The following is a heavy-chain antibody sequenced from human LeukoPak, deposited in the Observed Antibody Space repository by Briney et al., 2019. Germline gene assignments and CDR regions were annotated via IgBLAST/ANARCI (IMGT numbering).Heavy chain of an antibody. Sequence: PGGSLRLSCAASGFTFSSHWIHWVRQAPGKGLEWVAVISYDGSNKEYADSVKGRFTISRDNSKNTVSLQMSSLGSEDTAMYYCAKSAYHYPYLDFWGQGTLVTVSS. V-gene: IGHV3-30*18. D-gene: IGHD5-12*01. CDR2: ISYDGSNK. CDR3: AKSAYHYPYLDF. J-gene: IGHJ4*02. CDR1: GFTFSSHW.